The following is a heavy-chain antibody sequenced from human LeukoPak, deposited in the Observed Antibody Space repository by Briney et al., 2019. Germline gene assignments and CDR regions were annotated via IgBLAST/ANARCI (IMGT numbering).Heavy chain of an antibody. Sequence: ASVKVSCKASGYTFTGYYMHWVRQAPGQGLEWMGWINPNSGGTNYAQKLQGRVTMTRDTSISTAYMELSRLRSDDTAVYYCARSLSGGSWTAHFDYWGQGTLVTVSS. J-gene: IGHJ4*02. CDR3: ARSLSGGSWTAHFDY. V-gene: IGHV1-2*02. CDR2: INPNSGGT. CDR1: GYTFTGYY. D-gene: IGHD2-15*01.